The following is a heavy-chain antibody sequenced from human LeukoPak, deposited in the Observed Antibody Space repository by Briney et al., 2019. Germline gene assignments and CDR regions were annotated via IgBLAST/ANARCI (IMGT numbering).Heavy chain of an antibody. CDR3: ARATYSYSYGSYYYYYMDV. Sequence: GASVKVSCKIFGYTLTELSMHWVRQAPGKGLEWMGGFDPEDGETIYAQKFQGRVTMTEDTSTDTGYLELSSLRSDDTAVYYCARATYSYSYGSYYYYYMDVWGKGTTVTVSS. V-gene: IGHV1-24*01. J-gene: IGHJ6*03. CDR2: FDPEDGET. CDR1: GYTLTELS. D-gene: IGHD5-18*01.